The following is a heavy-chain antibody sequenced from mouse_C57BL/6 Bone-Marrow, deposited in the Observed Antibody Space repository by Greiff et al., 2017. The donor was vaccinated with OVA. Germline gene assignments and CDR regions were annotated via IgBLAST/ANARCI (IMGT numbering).Heavy chain of an antibody. CDR3: ARERKFITTVVDYAMDY. Sequence: QVHVKQSGPGLVQPSQSLSITCTVSGFSLTSYGVHWVRQSPGKGLEWLGVLWSGGSTDYNAAFISRLSISKDNSKSQVFFKMNSLQADDTAIYYGARERKFITTVVDYAMDYWGQGTSVTVSA. CDR1: GFSLTSYG. J-gene: IGHJ4*01. CDR2: LWSGGST. V-gene: IGHV2-2*01. D-gene: IGHD1-1*01.